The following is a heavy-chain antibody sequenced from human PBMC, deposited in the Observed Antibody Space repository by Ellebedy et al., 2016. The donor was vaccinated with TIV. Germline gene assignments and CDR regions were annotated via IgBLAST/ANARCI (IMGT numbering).Heavy chain of an antibody. J-gene: IGHJ4*02. CDR1: GYTFAGYY. CDR3: ARGRGDYGDPSFPVSDY. V-gene: IGHV1-46*01. D-gene: IGHD4-17*01. CDR2: INPSGGST. Sequence: AASVKVSCKASGYTFAGYYMHWVRQAPGQGLEWMGIINPSGGSTSYAQKFQGRVTMTRDTSTSTVYMELSSLRSEDTAVYYCARGRGDYGDPSFPVSDYWGQGTLVTVSS.